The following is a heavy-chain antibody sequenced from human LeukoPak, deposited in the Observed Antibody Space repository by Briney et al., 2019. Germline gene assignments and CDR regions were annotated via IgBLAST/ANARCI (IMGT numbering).Heavy chain of an antibody. D-gene: IGHD1-7*01. Sequence: GGSLRLSCAASGFTFSSYGMHWVRQAPAKGLEWVAFIRYDGSNKYYADSVKGRFTISRDNSKNTLYLQMNSLRAQDTAVYYCANPSGTTTGFDYWGQGTLVTVSS. J-gene: IGHJ4*02. V-gene: IGHV3-30*02. CDR1: GFTFSSYG. CDR2: IRYDGSNK. CDR3: ANPSGTTTGFDY.